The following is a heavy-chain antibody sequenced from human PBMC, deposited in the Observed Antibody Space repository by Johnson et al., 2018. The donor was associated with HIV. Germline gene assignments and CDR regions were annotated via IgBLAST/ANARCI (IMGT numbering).Heavy chain of an antibody. V-gene: IGHV3-23*04. CDR2: ISGSGGSTI. Sequence: VQLVESGGGLVQPGGSLRLSCAASGFTFSSYAMSWVRQALGKGLEWVSGISGSGGSTIYYADSVKGRFTISRDNSKNTLYLQMNSLRAEDTAVYYCASLYVFDIWGQGTMVTVSS. CDR3: ASLYVFDI. CDR1: GFTFSSYA. J-gene: IGHJ3*02.